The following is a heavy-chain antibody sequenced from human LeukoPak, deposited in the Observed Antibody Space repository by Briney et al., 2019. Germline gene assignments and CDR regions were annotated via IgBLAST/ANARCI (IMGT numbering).Heavy chain of an antibody. CDR3: ARVGYCSSTSCFYGMDV. J-gene: IGHJ6*01. V-gene: IGHV1-2*02. CDR1: RYIFTGYY. CDR2: VNPHRSGT. D-gene: IGHD2-2*01. Sequence: GTSLKGSCKASRYIFTGYYMHWVRQAPGHELDWMGWVNPHRSGTNYVQKFQGRVTMTRDTSISAAYMELSRLRSDDTAVYYCARVGYCSSTSCFYGMDVWGQGTTVTVSS.